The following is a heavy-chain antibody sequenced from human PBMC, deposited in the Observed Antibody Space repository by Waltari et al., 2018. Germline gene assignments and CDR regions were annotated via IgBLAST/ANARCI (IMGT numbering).Heavy chain of an antibody. Sequence: QVQLQESGPGLVKPSQTLSLTCTVSGGSIDSGSYYWSWIRQPAGKGLEWIGRIYTSGSTNYNPALKSRVTISVDTSKNQCSLNLSSVTAADTAVYYCARGPLLSKVDYWGQGTLVIVPS. CDR2: IYTSGST. V-gene: IGHV4-61*02. D-gene: IGHD1-26*01. CDR1: GGSIDSGSYY. CDR3: ARGPLLSKVDY. J-gene: IGHJ4*02.